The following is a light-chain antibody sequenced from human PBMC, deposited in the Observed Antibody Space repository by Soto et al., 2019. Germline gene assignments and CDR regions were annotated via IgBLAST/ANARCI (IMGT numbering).Light chain of an antibody. Sequence: EIVLTQSPGTLSLSPGERATLSCRASQSVSSNYLAWYQQKPGQAPRLLIFGASSRPTDIPDRFSGSGSGTDFTLTISRLESEDFAVYYCQQYVSSPSTFGQGTKLEIK. V-gene: IGKV3-20*01. CDR2: GAS. J-gene: IGKJ2*02. CDR1: QSVSSNY. CDR3: QQYVSSPST.